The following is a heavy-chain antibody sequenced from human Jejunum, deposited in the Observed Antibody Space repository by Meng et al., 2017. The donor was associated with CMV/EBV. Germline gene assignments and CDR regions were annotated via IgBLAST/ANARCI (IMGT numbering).Heavy chain of an antibody. CDR1: GFSFTNSW. D-gene: IGHD6-19*01. CDR3: ARARSGWYDDFHY. V-gene: IGHV3-74*01. CDR2: IDMYGSTT. Sequence: EVRLAEAGGVLSQPGGALGLSFVDSGFSFTNSWMHWLRHAPGKGLKWGAQIDMYGSTTTYAASVKGRFTISRDNDRNTLYLQMNNLSAEDTAVDCCARARSGWYDDFHYWGQGTLVTVSS. J-gene: IGHJ4*02.